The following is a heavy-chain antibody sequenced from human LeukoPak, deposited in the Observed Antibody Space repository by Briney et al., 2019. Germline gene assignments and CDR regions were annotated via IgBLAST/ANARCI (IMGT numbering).Heavy chain of an antibody. J-gene: IGHJ4*02. CDR3: AKEFLKAVLH. Sequence: PGGSLRLSCAASGFTFSSYDMHWVRQAPGKGLEWVAFIRYDGSNKYYADSVKGRFTISRDNSKNTLYLQMNSLRAEDTAVYYCAKEFLKAVLHWGQGTLVTVSS. D-gene: IGHD2/OR15-2a*01. V-gene: IGHV3-30*02. CDR2: IRYDGSNK. CDR1: GFTFSSYD.